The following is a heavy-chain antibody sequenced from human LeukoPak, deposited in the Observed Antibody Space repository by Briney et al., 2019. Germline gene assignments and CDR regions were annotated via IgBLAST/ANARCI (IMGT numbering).Heavy chain of an antibody. D-gene: IGHD3-10*01. CDR2: ISAYNGNT. J-gene: IGHJ4*02. CDR3: ARDNKEGSGSPLDY. CDR1: GYTFTSYG. V-gene: IGHV1-18*01. Sequence: GASVKVSCKASGYTFTSYGISWVRQAPGQGLEWMGWISAYNGNTNYAQKLQGRVTMTRDTSTSTVYMELSSLRSEDTAVYYCARDNKEGSGSPLDYWGQGTLVTVSS.